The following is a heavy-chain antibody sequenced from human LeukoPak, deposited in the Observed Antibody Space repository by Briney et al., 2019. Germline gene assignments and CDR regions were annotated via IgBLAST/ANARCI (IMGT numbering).Heavy chain of an antibody. CDR3: ARVSRDYYGSGSYSPYFDY. V-gene: IGHV3-66*01. CDR2: IYSGGST. D-gene: IGHD3-10*01. CDR1: GFTVSSNY. Sequence: PGGSLRLSCAASGFTVSSNYMSWVRQAPGKGLEWVSVIYSGGSTYYADSVKGRFTISRDNSKNTLYLQMNSLRAEDTAVYYCARVSRDYYGSGSYSPYFDYWGQGTLVTVSS. J-gene: IGHJ4*02.